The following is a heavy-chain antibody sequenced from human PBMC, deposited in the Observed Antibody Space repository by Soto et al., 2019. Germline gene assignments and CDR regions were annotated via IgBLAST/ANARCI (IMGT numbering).Heavy chain of an antibody. CDR2: IIPIFGTA. CDR1: GGTFSSYA. J-gene: IGHJ6*02. D-gene: IGHD2-2*01. Sequence: SVKVSCKASGGTFSSYAISWVRQAPGQGLEWMGGIIPIFGTANYAQKFQGRVTITADESTSTAYMELSSLRSEDTAVYYCARVNVVVPAARIPTFYYGMDVWGQGTTVTVSS. V-gene: IGHV1-69*13. CDR3: ARVNVVVPAARIPTFYYGMDV.